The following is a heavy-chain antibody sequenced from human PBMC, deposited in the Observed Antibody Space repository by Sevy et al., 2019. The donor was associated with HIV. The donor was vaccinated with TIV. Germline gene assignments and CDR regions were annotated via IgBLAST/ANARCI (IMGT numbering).Heavy chain of an antibody. V-gene: IGHV3-48*03. Sequence: GGSLRLSCAASGFTFSSYEMNWVRQAPGKGLEWVSYISSSGSTIYYADSVKGRFTISRDNAKNSLYLQMNSLRAEDTAVYYCAREYCSSTSCPKARYYYYGMDVWGQGTTVTVSS. CDR2: ISSSGSTI. D-gene: IGHD2-2*01. CDR3: AREYCSSTSCPKARYYYYGMDV. J-gene: IGHJ6*02. CDR1: GFTFSSYE.